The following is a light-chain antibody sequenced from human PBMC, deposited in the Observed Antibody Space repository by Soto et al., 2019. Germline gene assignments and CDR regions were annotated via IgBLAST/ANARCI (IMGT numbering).Light chain of an antibody. V-gene: IGLV2-14*01. CDR3: SSYTSSSPLVV. CDR1: SSDVGGYNY. CDR2: EVS. J-gene: IGLJ2*01. Sequence: QSALTQPASVSGSPGQSITISCTGTSSDVGGYNYVSWYQQHPGKAPKLMIYEVSNRPSGVSNRFSGSKSGNTASLPISGLQAEDEADYYCSSYTSSSPLVVFGGGTKLTVL.